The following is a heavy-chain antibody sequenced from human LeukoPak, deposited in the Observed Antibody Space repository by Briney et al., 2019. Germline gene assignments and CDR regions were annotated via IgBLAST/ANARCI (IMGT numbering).Heavy chain of an antibody. J-gene: IGHJ4*02. CDR3: ARAGGDYDYVWGSYRPYYFDY. CDR1: GGSISSPTYF. D-gene: IGHD3-16*02. Sequence: SETLSLTCAVSGGSISSPTYFWGWIRQPPGRGLEWVGTVYYNGNTYYNPSLKSRVTISVDRSKNQFSLKLSSVTAADTAVYYCARAGGDYDYVWGSYRPYYFDYWGQGTLVTVSS. V-gene: IGHV4-39*07. CDR2: VYYNGNT.